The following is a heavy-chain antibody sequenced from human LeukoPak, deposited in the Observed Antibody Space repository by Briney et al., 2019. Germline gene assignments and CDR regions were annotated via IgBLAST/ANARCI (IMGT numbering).Heavy chain of an antibody. J-gene: IGHJ5*02. CDR2: IYTSGST. V-gene: IGHV4-61*02. D-gene: IGHD3-3*01. CDR1: GGSISSGSYY. CDR3: ARDVFVGYYFWRWFDP. Sequence: SQTLSLTCTVSGGSISSGSYYWSWIRQPAGKGLEWIGRIYTSGSTNYNPSLKSRVTISVDTSKNQFSLKLSSVTAADTAVYYCARDVFVGYYFWRWFDPWGQGTLVTVSS.